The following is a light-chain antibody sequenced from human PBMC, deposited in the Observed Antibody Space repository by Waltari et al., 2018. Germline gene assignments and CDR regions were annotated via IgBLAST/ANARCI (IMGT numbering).Light chain of an antibody. J-gene: IGKJ1*01. CDR2: TGS. CDR3: QQLSLYPRT. CDR1: PAISTS. V-gene: IGKV1-9*01. Sequence: DIHLTQSPSFLSSSVGDRVTISCRASPAISTSLAWYHQQPGKAPKFLVYTGSTLQSGVSSRFRGSGSGTEFTLTISGLQPEDFGTYYWQQLSLYPRTFGQGTKVEIK.